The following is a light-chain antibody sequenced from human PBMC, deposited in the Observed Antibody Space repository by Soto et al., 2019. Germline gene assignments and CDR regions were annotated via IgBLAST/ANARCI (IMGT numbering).Light chain of an antibody. Sequence: QSVLTQPAYVSGSPGQSITISCTGTSSDVGSYNLVSWYQQHPGKAPKLMIYEGSKRPSGVSNRFSGSKSGNTASLTISGLQAEDEADYYCCSYAGSSTYVFGTGTKVTVL. CDR3: CSYAGSSTYV. V-gene: IGLV2-23*01. J-gene: IGLJ1*01. CDR2: EGS. CDR1: SSDVGSYNL.